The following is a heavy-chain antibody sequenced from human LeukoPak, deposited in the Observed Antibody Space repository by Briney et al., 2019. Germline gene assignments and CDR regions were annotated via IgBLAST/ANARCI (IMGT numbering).Heavy chain of an antibody. J-gene: IGHJ4*02. Sequence: SETLSLTCTVSGGSISNYYWSWIRQPPGKGPEWIGYIYYSGNTNYNPSLKSRVTISVDTSKNQFSLKLNSVTAADTAVYYCARVRYCSTNRCYDREFDNWGQGTLVTVSS. CDR1: GGSISNYY. CDR2: IYYSGNT. V-gene: IGHV4-59*01. CDR3: ARVRYCSTNRCYDREFDN. D-gene: IGHD2-2*01.